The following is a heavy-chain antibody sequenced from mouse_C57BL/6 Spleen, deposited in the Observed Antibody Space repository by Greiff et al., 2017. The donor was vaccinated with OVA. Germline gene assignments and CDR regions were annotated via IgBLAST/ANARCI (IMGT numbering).Heavy chain of an antibody. Sequence: QVQLQQPGAELVKPGASVKLSCKASGYTFTSYWMHWVKQRPGRGLGWIGRIDPNSGGTKYNEKFKSKATLTVDKPSSTAYMQLSSLTSEDSAVYYCAREVLTGSSWFAYWGQGTLVTVSA. CDR2: IDPNSGGT. V-gene: IGHV1-72*01. CDR1: GYTFTSYW. CDR3: AREVLTGSSWFAY. J-gene: IGHJ3*01. D-gene: IGHD4-1*01.